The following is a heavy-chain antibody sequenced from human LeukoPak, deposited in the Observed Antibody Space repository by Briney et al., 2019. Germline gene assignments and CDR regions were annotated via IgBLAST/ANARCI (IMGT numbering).Heavy chain of an antibody. V-gene: IGHV3-53*01. CDR2: IYSGGST. CDR1: GFTVSSDY. Sequence: SGGSLRLSCAASGFTVSSDYMTWVRQAPGKGLEWVSVIYSGGSTYYADSVKGRFTISRDNSKNTVYLQLNNLRVEDTAVYFCAKGGRVTLVRGVISAYSGLDVWGQGTTVTVSS. D-gene: IGHD3-10*01. J-gene: IGHJ6*02. CDR3: AKGGRVTLVRGVISAYSGLDV.